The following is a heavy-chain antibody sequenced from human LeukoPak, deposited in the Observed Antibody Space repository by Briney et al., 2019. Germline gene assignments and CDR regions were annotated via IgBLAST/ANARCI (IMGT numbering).Heavy chain of an antibody. CDR2: IYTSGST. CDR1: GGSISSYY. Sequence: PSETLSLTCTFSGGSISSYYWSWIRQPAGKGLEWIGRIYTSGSTNYNPSLKSRVTMSVDTSKNQFSLKLSSVTAADTAVYYCARVSTHVAMATIAYYFDYWGQGTLVTVSS. CDR3: ARVSTHVAMATIAYYFDY. V-gene: IGHV4-4*07. J-gene: IGHJ4*02. D-gene: IGHD5-24*01.